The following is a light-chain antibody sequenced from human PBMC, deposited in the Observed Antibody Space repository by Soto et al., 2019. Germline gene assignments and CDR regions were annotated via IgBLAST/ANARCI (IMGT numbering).Light chain of an antibody. CDR1: SSDVGGFNY. J-gene: IGLJ3*02. CDR3: SSFTTRNTWV. CDR2: EVS. Sequence: QSALPQPASVSGSPGQSITISCTGTSSDVGGFNYVSWYQQYPGEAPKLLIYEVSNRPSGVSSRFSGSKSGNTASLTISGLQADDEGDYYCSSFTTRNTWVFGGGTKLPVL. V-gene: IGLV2-14*01.